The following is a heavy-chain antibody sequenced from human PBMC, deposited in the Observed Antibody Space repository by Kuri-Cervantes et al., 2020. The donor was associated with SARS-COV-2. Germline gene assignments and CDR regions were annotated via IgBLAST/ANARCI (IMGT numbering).Heavy chain of an antibody. V-gene: IGHV3-7*03. J-gene: IGHJ4*02. CDR3: ARDLLNYCDSSGYGY. CDR2: IKQDGSEK. Sequence: GGSLRLSCAASGFTFSSYWMSWVRQAPGKGLEWVANIKQDGSEKYYVDSVKGRFTISRDNAKNSLYLQMNSLRAEDTAVYYCARDLLNYCDSSGYGYWGQGTLVTVSS. D-gene: IGHD3-22*01. CDR1: GFTFSSYW.